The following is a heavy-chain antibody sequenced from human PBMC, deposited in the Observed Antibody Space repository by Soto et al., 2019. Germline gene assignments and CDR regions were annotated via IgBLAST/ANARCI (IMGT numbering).Heavy chain of an antibody. CDR3: AKRTTGTYFDY. D-gene: IGHD1-1*01. J-gene: IGHJ4*02. Sequence: EVQLLESGGGLVQPGGSLRLSCAASGFTFSSYARNWVRQAPGKGLEWVSVISGSGGSTYYADSVKGRFTISSDNSKNTLFLQMNTRRAEDTAVYYCAKRTTGTYFDYWGQGTLVTVSS. CDR1: GFTFSSYA. V-gene: IGHV3-23*01. CDR2: ISGSGGST.